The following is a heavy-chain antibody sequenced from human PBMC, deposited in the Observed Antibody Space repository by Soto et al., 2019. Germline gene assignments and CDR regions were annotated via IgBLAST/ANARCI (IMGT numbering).Heavy chain of an antibody. CDR3: SRVNDFWSGYYTSSFDY. V-gene: IGHV3-49*04. Sequence: GGSLRLSCTASGFTSGGYAMSWVRQAPGKGLEWLGFIRSKAYGGTTEYAASVKGRFTISRDDSKSIAYLQMSSLKTEDTALYYCSRVNDFWSGYYTSSFDYWGQGTPVTVSS. CDR1: GFTSGGYA. CDR2: IRSKAYGGTT. D-gene: IGHD3-3*01. J-gene: IGHJ4*02.